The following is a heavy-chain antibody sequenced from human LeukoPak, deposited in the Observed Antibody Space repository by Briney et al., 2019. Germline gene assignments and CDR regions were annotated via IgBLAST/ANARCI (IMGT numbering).Heavy chain of an antibody. Sequence: QPGGSLRLSCAASRFSFSTYPMGWVRQAPGKGLEWVSGISASGDVTFHADPVKGRFTISRDNSKNTLYLQMNSLRAEDTAVYYCAKSLWPTHVYGMDVWGQGTTVTVSS. CDR2: ISASGDVT. CDR3: AKSLWPTHVYGMDV. D-gene: IGHD2-21*01. J-gene: IGHJ6*02. V-gene: IGHV3-23*01. CDR1: RFSFSTYP.